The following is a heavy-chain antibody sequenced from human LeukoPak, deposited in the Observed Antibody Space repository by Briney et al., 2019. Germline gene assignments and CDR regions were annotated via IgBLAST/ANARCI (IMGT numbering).Heavy chain of an antibody. J-gene: IGHJ4*02. D-gene: IGHD1-1*01. CDR1: GYSFTSYW. CDR2: TYPGDSDT. Sequence: GXXXKISCKGSGYSFTSYWIGWVRQMPGKGLEWMGITYPGDSDTRYSPSFQGQATISADKSISTAYLQWSSLKASDTAMYYCARGYPIDYWGQGTLVTVSS. V-gene: IGHV5-51*01. CDR3: ARGYPIDY.